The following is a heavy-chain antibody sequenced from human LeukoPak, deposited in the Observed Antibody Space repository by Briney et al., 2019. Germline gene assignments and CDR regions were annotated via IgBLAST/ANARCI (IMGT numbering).Heavy chain of an antibody. V-gene: IGHV5-51*01. D-gene: IGHD2-2*01. CDR2: ICPGDSDT. Sequence: GESLKISCKASGYIFTNYWIGWVRQMPGKGLEWMGIICPGDSDTRYSPSFQGQVTISVDKSISTAYLQWSSLKASDIAMYYCARHTRSSPFDYWGQGTLVTVSS. CDR3: ARHTRSSPFDY. CDR1: GYIFTNYW. J-gene: IGHJ4*02.